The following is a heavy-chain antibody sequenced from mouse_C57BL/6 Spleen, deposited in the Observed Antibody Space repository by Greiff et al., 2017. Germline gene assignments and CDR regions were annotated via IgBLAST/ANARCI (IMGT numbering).Heavy chain of an antibody. CDR1: GYTFTNYW. CDR3: ARGPYYGSSYYWYFDV. Sequence: QVQLQQSGAELVRPGTSVKMSCKASGYTFTNYWIGWAKQRPGHGLEWIGDIYPGGGYTNYNEKVKGKATLTADKSSSTAYMQFSRLTSEDSAIYYCARGPYYGSSYYWYFDVWGTGTTVTVSS. D-gene: IGHD1-1*01. CDR2: IYPGGGYT. J-gene: IGHJ1*03. V-gene: IGHV1-63*01.